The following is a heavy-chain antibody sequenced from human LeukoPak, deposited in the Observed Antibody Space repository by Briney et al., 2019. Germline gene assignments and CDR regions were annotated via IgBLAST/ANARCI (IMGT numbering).Heavy chain of an antibody. CDR1: GFTFSSYA. Sequence: GGSLRLSCAASGFTFSSYAMSWVRQAPGKGLEWVSTISGSGGNTYYADSVKGRFTISRDNSKNTLYLQMNSLRAEDTAVYYCAKDRVAVAVFWDYWGQGTPVTVSS. V-gene: IGHV3-23*01. D-gene: IGHD6-19*01. J-gene: IGHJ4*02. CDR3: AKDRVAVAVFWDY. CDR2: ISGSGGNT.